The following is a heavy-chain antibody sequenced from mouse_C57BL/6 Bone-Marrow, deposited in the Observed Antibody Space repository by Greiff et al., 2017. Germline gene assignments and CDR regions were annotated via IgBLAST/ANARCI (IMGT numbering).Heavy chain of an antibody. J-gene: IGHJ2*01. V-gene: IGHV5-6*02. D-gene: IGHD1-1*01. CDR3: ARHRPYYGFGY. Sequence: EVKLVESGGDLVKPGGSLKLSCAASGFTFSSYGMSWVRQTPDKRLEWVATISSGGSYTYYPDSVKGQFTISRDNAKNTLYLQMSSLKSEDTAMYYCARHRPYYGFGYWGQGTTLTVSS. CDR1: GFTFSSYG. CDR2: ISSGGSYT.